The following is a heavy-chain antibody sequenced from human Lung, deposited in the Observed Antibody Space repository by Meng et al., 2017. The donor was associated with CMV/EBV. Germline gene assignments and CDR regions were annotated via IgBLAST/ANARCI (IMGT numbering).Heavy chain of an antibody. D-gene: IGHD1-26*01. V-gene: IGHV4-4*02. CDR1: GVSISSNIR. Sequence: QRQLQESGPGLVKPSGTLSLTCGVSGVSISSNIRWTWVRQPPGKGLEWIGDIDDSGSTNYNPSLNSRISISLDKSKNHFSLKVNSVTAADTAVYYCARGKQDAWELLAYWGQGALVTVS. J-gene: IGHJ4*02. CDR3: ARGKQDAWELLAY. CDR2: IDDSGST.